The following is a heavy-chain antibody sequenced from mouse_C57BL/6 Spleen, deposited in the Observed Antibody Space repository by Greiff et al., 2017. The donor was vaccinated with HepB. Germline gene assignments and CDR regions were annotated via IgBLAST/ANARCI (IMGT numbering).Heavy chain of an antibody. CDR2: ISDGGSYT. V-gene: IGHV5-4*03. Sequence: EVMLVESGGGLVKPGGSLKLSCAASGFTFSSYAMSWVRQTPEKRLEWVATISDGGSYTYYPDNVKGRFTISRDNAKNNLYLQMSHLKSEDTAMYYGARGYYGSSRYYFDYWGQGTTLTVSS. D-gene: IGHD1-1*01. J-gene: IGHJ2*01. CDR3: ARGYYGSSRYYFDY. CDR1: GFTFSSYA.